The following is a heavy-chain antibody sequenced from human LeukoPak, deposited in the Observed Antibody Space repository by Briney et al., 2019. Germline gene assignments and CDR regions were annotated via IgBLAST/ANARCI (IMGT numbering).Heavy chain of an antibody. V-gene: IGHV1-18*01. D-gene: IGHD3-9*01. CDR1: GYTFTSYG. Sequence: ASVKVSCKASGYTFTSYGISWVRQAPGQGLEWMGWISAYNGNTNYAQKLQGRVTMTTDTSTSTAYMELRSLRSDDTAVYYCARDVPSGILTGYYDDAYFDYWGQGTLVTVSS. CDR3: ARDVPSGILTGYYDDAYFDY. J-gene: IGHJ4*02. CDR2: ISAYNGNT.